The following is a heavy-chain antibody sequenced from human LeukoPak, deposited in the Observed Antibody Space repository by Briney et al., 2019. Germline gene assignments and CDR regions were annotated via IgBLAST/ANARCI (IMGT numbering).Heavy chain of an antibody. CDR2: FDPEDGET. CDR3: ASEYSSSQIGFEY. J-gene: IGHJ4*02. V-gene: IGHV1-24*01. D-gene: IGHD6-13*01. CDR1: GYTLTELS. Sequence: ASVKVSCKVSGYTLTELSMHWVRQAPGKGLEWMGGFDPEDGETIYAQKFQGRVTMTRDTSTSTVYMELSSLRSEDTAVYYCASEYSSSQIGFEYWGQGTLVTVSS.